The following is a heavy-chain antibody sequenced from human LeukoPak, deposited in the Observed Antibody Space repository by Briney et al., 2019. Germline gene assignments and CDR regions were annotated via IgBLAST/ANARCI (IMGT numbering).Heavy chain of an antibody. CDR3: AKDRTLVGATWFFDY. CDR1: GFTLDDYT. V-gene: IGHV3-43D*04. CDR2: ISRDGGST. D-gene: IGHD1-26*01. Sequence: GGSLRLSCPASGFTLDDYTMHWVRQAPGKGLEWVSLISRDGGSTYYADSVKGRFTISRDNSKNSLYLQMNSLRAEDTAVYYCAKDRTLVGATWFFDYWGQGTLVTVSS. J-gene: IGHJ4*02.